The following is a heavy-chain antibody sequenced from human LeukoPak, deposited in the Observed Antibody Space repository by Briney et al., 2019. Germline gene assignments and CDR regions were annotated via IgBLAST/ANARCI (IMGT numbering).Heavy chain of an antibody. V-gene: IGHV3-23*01. CDR2: ISGSGGST. Sequence: GGSLRLSCAASGFTFSSYAMSWVRQAPGKGLEWVSAISGSGGSTYYADSVKGRSTISRDNSKNTLYLQMNSLRAEDTAVYYCALVEYSGYDSYFDYWGQGTLVTVSS. CDR1: GFTFSSYA. CDR3: ALVEYSGYDSYFDY. D-gene: IGHD5-12*01. J-gene: IGHJ4*02.